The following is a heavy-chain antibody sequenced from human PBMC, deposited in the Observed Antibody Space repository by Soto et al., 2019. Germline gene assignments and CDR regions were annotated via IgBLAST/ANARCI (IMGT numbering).Heavy chain of an antibody. CDR2: IWHDGGKK. D-gene: IGHD1-26*01. Sequence: QVQLVASGGGVVQPGRSLRLSCAASGFTFNTYGMHWVRQAPGKGLEWVAVIWHDGGKKYYADSAKGRFTISRDNSKNTLFLQMNSLRAEDTAVYYCARDLGQGNGPFDYWGQGTLVTVSS. CDR1: GFTFNTYG. CDR3: ARDLGQGNGPFDY. V-gene: IGHV3-33*01. J-gene: IGHJ4*02.